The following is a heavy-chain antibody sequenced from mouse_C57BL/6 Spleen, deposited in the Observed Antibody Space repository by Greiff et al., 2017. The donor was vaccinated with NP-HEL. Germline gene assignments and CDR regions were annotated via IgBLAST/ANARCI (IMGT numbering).Heavy chain of an antibody. J-gene: IGHJ4*01. CDR1: GFTFSSYG. D-gene: IGHD1-1*01. CDR3: ARGATVVVPYYAMDY. CDR2: ISSGGSYT. V-gene: IGHV5-6*01. Sequence: EVHLVESGGDLVKPGGSLKLSCAASGFTFSSYGMSWVRQTPDKRLEWVATISSGGSYTYYPDSVKGRFTISRDNAKNTLYLQMSSLKSEDTAMYYCARGATVVVPYYAMDYWGQGTSVTVSS.